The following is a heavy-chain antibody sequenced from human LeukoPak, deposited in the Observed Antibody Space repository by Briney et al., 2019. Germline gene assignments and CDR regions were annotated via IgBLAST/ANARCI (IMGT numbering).Heavy chain of an antibody. V-gene: IGHV3-48*03. J-gene: IGHJ6*02. CDR2: ISSSASTI. CDR3: ARRNYYYGMDV. CDR1: GFTFSNYE. Sequence: PGGSLRLSCAASGFTFSNYEMNWVRQAPGKGLELVSYISSSASTIYYADSVKGRFTISRDSAKNSLYLQMNSLRAEDTAVYYCARRNYYYGMDVWGQGTTVTVSS.